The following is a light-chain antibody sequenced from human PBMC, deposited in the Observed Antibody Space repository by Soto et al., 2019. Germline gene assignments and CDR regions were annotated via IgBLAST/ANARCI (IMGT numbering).Light chain of an antibody. J-gene: IGLJ1*01. CDR1: SSDVGGYNY. V-gene: IGLV2-14*01. Sequence: QSVLTQPASVSGSPGQSITISCTGTSSDVGGYNYVSWYQQHPGKVPKLMIYDVSNRPSGVSNRFSGSKSGNTASLTISGLQAEDEADYYCSSYTRSSTLYVFGTGTKV. CDR3: SSYTRSSTLYV. CDR2: DVS.